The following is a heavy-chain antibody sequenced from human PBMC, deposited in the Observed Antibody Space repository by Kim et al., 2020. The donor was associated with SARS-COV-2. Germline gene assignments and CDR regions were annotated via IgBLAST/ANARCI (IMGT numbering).Heavy chain of an antibody. V-gene: IGHV3-30*01. Sequence: SNKDYADPAKGRFTISRDNAKNTLYRQMNGLRDEDTDVYYCASGQSYFDYWGQGTLVTVSS. CDR3: ASGQSYFDY. CDR2: SNK. J-gene: IGHJ4*02.